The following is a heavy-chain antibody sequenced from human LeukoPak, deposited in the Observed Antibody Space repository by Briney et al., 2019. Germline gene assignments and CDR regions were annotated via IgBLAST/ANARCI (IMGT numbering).Heavy chain of an antibody. CDR2: IYYSGST. CDR1: GGSISSSSYY. J-gene: IGHJ4*02. D-gene: IGHD4-17*01. Sequence: SETLSLTCTVSGGSISSSSYYWGWIRQPPGKGLEWIGSIYYSGSTHYNPSLKSRVTISVDTSKNQFSLKLSSVTAADTAVYYCARDDYGDYSFLDWGQGTLVTVSS. CDR3: ARDDYGDYSFLD. V-gene: IGHV4-39*02.